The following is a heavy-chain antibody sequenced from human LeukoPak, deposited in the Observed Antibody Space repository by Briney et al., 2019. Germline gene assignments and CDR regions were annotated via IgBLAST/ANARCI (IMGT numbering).Heavy chain of an antibody. J-gene: IGHJ5*01. Sequence: PSETLSLTCTVSGDSISSSSSYWGWIRQPPGKGLEWIGSIYYSGSTYYNPSLKSRVTISVDTSKNQFSLKLSSVTAADTAVYYCARDSYDSSGYYHDWFDYWGQGTLVTVSS. CDR1: GDSISSSSSY. CDR3: ARDSYDSSGYYHDWFDY. D-gene: IGHD3-22*01. CDR2: IYYSGST. V-gene: IGHV4-39*07.